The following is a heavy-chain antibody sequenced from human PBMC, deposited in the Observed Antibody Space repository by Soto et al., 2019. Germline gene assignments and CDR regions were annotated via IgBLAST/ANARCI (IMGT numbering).Heavy chain of an antibody. V-gene: IGHV3-48*03. Sequence: PGGSLRLSCAASGFIFSSYQMNWVRQAPGKGLEWVSYITSSGSTMYYADSVKGRFTISRDNAKNSLYLQMNSLRAEDTAVYYCARDRVTSFGVVVFDYWGQGTQV. CDR3: ARDRVTSFGVVVFDY. J-gene: IGHJ4*02. CDR1: GFIFSSYQ. D-gene: IGHD3-3*01. CDR2: ITSSGSTM.